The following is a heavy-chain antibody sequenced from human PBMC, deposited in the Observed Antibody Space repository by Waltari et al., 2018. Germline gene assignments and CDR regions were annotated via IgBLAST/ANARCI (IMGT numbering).Heavy chain of an antibody. V-gene: IGHV3-33*06. CDR1: GFTFSSYG. J-gene: IGHJ2*01. CDR3: AKDPEAYSSGWYVGYFDL. CDR2: IWYDGSNK. D-gene: IGHD6-19*01. Sequence: QVQLVESGGGVVQPGRSLRLSCAASGFTFSSYGMHWVRQAPGKGLEWVAVIWYDGSNKYYADSVKGRFTISRDNSKNTLYLQMNSLRAEDTAVYYCAKDPEAYSSGWYVGYFDLWGRGTLVTVSS.